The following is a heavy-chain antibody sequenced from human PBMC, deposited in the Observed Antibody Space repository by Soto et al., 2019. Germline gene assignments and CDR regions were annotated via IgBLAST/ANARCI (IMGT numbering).Heavy chain of an antibody. CDR1: GFTVSSNY. V-gene: IGHV3-53*04. J-gene: IGHJ3*02. CDR2: IYSGGST. Sequence: PGGSLRLSCAASGFTVSSNYMSGVRQAQGKGLEWVSVIYSGGSTYYADSVKGRFTISRHNSKNTLYLQMNSLRAEDTVVYYCARGGIAAAKDAFDIWGQGTMVTVSS. D-gene: IGHD6-13*01. CDR3: ARGGIAAAKDAFDI.